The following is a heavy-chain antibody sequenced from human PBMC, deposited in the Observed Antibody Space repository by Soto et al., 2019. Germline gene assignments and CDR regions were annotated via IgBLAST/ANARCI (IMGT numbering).Heavy chain of an antibody. J-gene: IGHJ2*01. CDR1: GINLSNYV. Sequence: EVQLLESGGRLVQPGGSLRLSCTSSGINLSNYVVNWVRQAPGKGLEWVSSISGSGGSTYYADSVKGRFTLSIDNSKNTVSLQLTRLRAEDTPIYFCAKTSYDSLFWYFDLWGRGTLVTVSS. D-gene: IGHD3-22*01. CDR2: ISGSGGST. CDR3: AKTSYDSLFWYFDL. V-gene: IGHV3-23*01.